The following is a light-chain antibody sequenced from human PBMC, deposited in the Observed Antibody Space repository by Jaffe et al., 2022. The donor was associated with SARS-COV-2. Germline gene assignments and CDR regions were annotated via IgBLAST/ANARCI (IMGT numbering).Light chain of an antibody. J-gene: IGKJ2*03. V-gene: IGKV3-20*01. CDR1: QSVSSSF. CDR2: GAY. Sequence: EIVLTQSPGTLSLSPGERATLSCRASQSVSSSFLAWYQQTPGQAPRLLIYGAYIRASGIPDRFRGSGSGTDFTLTISRLEPEDFAVYYCQQYGSSPPYSFGQGTKLEIK. CDR3: QQYGSSPPYS.